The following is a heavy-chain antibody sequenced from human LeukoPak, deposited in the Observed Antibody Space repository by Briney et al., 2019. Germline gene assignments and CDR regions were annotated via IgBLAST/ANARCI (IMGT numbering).Heavy chain of an antibody. CDR2: IYYSGST. CDR3: ARGFKASWYFDL. D-gene: IGHD3-3*01. CDR1: GGSISSSSYY. J-gene: IGHJ2*01. V-gene: IGHV4-39*07. Sequence: PSETLSLTCTVSGGSISSSSYYWGWIRQPPGKGLEWIGSIYYSGSTYYNPSLKSRVTISVDTSKNQFSLKLSSVTAADTAVYYCARGFKASWYFDLWGRGTLVTVSS.